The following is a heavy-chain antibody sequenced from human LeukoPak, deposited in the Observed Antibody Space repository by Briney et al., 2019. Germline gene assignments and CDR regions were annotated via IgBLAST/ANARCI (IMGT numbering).Heavy chain of an antibody. CDR1: GFTFSSYA. Sequence: GRSLRLSCAASGFTFSSYAMHWVRQAPGKGLEWVAVISYDGSNKYYADSVKGRFTISRDNSKNTLYLQMNSLRAEDTAVYYCARGSRDYWGQGTVVTVSS. V-gene: IGHV3-30-3*01. CDR2: ISYDGSNK. CDR3: ARGSRDY. J-gene: IGHJ4*02. D-gene: IGHD2-15*01.